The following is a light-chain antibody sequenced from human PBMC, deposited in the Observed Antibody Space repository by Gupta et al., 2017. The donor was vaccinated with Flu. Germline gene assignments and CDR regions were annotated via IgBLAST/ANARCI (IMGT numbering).Light chain of an antibody. V-gene: IGLV2-14*01. Sequence: PLLTDPASAYGYPGQSITISCTGASSDIGGYKYVSWYQQHPGKAPKLLIYEVTNRPLGTSKRFSGSKSGNTASLTISGLQAEDEADYYCSSKRSGSTEVFGRGTTVTVL. CDR3: SSKRSGSTEV. J-gene: IGLJ2*01. CDR2: EVT. CDR1: SSDIGGYKY.